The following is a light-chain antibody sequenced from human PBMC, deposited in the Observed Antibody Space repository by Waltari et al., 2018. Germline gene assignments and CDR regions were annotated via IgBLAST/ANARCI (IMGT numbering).Light chain of an antibody. CDR2: AAS. CDR3: QQSYSSLRT. V-gene: IGKV1-39*01. CDR1: WSVSPY. Sequence: DIQMTQSPSSLSASVGDNITITCRASWSVSPYLNWYQQKPGNAPKLLIYAASSLLSGVPSRFSGSGSGTDFTLTISSLQAEDFATYFCQQSYSSLRTFGQGTKVEV. J-gene: IGKJ1*01.